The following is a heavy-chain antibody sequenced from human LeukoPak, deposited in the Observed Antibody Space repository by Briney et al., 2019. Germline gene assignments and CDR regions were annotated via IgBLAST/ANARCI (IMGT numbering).Heavy chain of an antibody. D-gene: IGHD3-22*01. J-gene: IGHJ3*02. CDR1: GFTFSSYW. V-gene: IGHV3-7*01. CDR3: VRDHTLYYFDSSGYSGGAFDI. Sequence: GGSLRLSCAASGFTFSSYWMSWVRQAPGKGLEWVANIKQDGSEKYYADSVKGRFTISRDNSKNTLYLQMNSLRAEDTAVYYCVRDHTLYYFDSSGYSGGAFDIWGQGTMVTVSS. CDR2: IKQDGSEK.